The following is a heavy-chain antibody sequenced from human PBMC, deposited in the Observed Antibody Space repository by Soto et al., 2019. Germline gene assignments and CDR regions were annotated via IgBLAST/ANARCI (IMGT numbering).Heavy chain of an antibody. D-gene: IGHD3-10*01. CDR3: ARVRGVNYYYYYGMDV. Sequence: PSETLSLTCAVYGGSFSGYYWSWIRQPPGKGLEWIGEINHSGSTNYNPSLKSRVTISVDTSKNQFSLKLSSVTAADTAVYYCARVRGVNYYYYYGMDVWGQGTTVTAP. J-gene: IGHJ6*02. CDR2: INHSGST. CDR1: GGSFSGYY. V-gene: IGHV4-34*01.